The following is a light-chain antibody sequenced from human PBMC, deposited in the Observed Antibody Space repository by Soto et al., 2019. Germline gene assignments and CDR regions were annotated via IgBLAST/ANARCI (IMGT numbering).Light chain of an antibody. V-gene: IGKV3-11*01. CDR1: QSVGSY. J-gene: IGKJ4*01. Sequence: PGERATLSCRASQSVGSYFAWYQQKPGQAPRLLIYDASRRATGIPARFSGSGSATDFTLTISSLEPEDFAVYYCQQRSDWPSTFGGGTRVEIK. CDR3: QQRSDWPST. CDR2: DAS.